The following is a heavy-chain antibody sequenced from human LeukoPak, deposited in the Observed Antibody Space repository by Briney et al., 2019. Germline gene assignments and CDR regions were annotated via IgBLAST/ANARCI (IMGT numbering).Heavy chain of an antibody. CDR2: IYPGDSDT. CDR3: ARHRPTSPDY. Sequence: GDSLKISCKGAGYSFTSYWIGWVRQMPGKGLEWMGIIYPGDSDTTYSPSFQGQVTISADKSISTAYLQWSSLKASDTAMYYCARHRPTSPDYWGQGTLVTTSS. CDR1: GYSFTSYW. J-gene: IGHJ4*02. V-gene: IGHV5-51*01.